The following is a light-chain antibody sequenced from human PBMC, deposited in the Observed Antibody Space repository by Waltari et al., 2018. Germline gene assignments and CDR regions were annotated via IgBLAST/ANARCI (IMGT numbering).Light chain of an antibody. CDR2: GVS. J-gene: IGKJ1*01. Sequence: EIVLTQSPDTLSLSPGERATLSCRASQSLNRALAWYQQKPGQAPRLRIYGVSTRATGIPDRFSGSGSGADFSLTITRLEPEDFAVYYCQHYLRLPVAFGQGTKVDIK. V-gene: IGKV3-20*01. CDR1: QSLNRA. CDR3: QHYLRLPVA.